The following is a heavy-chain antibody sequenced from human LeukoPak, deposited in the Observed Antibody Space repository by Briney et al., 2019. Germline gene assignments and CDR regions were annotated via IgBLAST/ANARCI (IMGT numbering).Heavy chain of an antibody. CDR3: AKCPRGDDIAVDY. CDR1: GFTFSSYG. CDR2: ISGSGGST. Sequence: GGSLRLSCAASGFTFSSYGMSWVRQAPGKGLEWVSAISGSGGSTYYADSVKGRFTISRDNSKNTLYLQMNSLRAGDTAVYYCAKCPRGDDIAVDYWGQGTLVTVSS. V-gene: IGHV3-23*01. J-gene: IGHJ4*02. D-gene: IGHD2-15*01.